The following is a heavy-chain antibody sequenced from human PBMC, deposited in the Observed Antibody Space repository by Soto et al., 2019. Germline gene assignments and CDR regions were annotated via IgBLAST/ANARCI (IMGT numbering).Heavy chain of an antibody. CDR1: GFTFSSYG. CDR3: AKDRVRVVVVAATDY. Sequence: ESGGGVVQPGRSLRLSCAASGFTFSSYGMHWVRQAPGKGLEWVAVISYDGSNKYYADSVKGRFTISRDNSKNTLYLQMNSLRAEDTAVYYCAKDRVRVVVVAATDYWGQGTLVTVSS. J-gene: IGHJ4*02. V-gene: IGHV3-30*18. D-gene: IGHD2-15*01. CDR2: ISYDGSNK.